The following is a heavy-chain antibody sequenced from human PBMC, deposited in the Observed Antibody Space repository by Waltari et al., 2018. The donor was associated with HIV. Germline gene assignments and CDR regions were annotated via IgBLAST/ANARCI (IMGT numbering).Heavy chain of an antibody. CDR2: IRSKAYNETT. Sequence: EVQLVESGGGLVQPGRPLRLSCRTSGFTFGDYGVIWVRQAPGKGLEWVSFIRSKAYNETTEYAASVRGRFFISRDDSSSIVHLQMNSPKAEDTAVYYCSTSCSGGTCYSRHWGRGTLVTVSS. CDR3: STSCSGGTCYSRH. CDR1: GFTFGDYG. J-gene: IGHJ4*02. D-gene: IGHD2-15*01. V-gene: IGHV3-49*04.